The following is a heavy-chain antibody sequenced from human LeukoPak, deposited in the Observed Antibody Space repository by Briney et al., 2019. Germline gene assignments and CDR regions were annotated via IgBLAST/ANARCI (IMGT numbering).Heavy chain of an antibody. Sequence: SETLSLTCTVSGGSSSSYYWSWIRQPPGKGLEWIGYIFYSGNSNYNPSLKSRVTLSVDTSKNEFSLKLSSVTAADTAVYYCARMGGSTMIRGVLSAFDIWGQGTMVTVSS. D-gene: IGHD3-10*01. V-gene: IGHV4-59*01. CDR1: GGSSSSYY. CDR2: IFYSGNS. J-gene: IGHJ3*02. CDR3: ARMGGSTMIRGVLSAFDI.